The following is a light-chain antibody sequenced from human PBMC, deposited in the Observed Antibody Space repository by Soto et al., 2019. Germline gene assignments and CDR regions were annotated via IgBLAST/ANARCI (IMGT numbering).Light chain of an antibody. CDR3: QQFQRSIRT. CDR2: GPS. V-gene: IGKV3-20*01. Sequence: EIVFTQSPGTLSLSPGKRATISCRASQSISSSYLAWYQQRPGQAPRLLIYGPSGRDTGIPDRISGSGSGTEFTLTISGLEPEDFAMDYCQQFQRSIRTFGPGTKVDIK. CDR1: QSISSSY. J-gene: IGKJ1*01.